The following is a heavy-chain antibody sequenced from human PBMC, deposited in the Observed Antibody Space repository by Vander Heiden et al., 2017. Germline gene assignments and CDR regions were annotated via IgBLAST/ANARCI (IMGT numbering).Heavy chain of an antibody. CDR3: ARDRLRPQNYGMDV. V-gene: IGHV3-48*02. Sequence: EVQLVESGGGLVQPGGSLRLSCAASGFTLSSYSMNWVRQAPGKGLEWFSYISSSSSTIYYADSVKGRFTISRDNAKNSLYLQMNSLRDENTAVYYCARDRLRPQNYGMDVWGQGTTVTVSS. J-gene: IGHJ6*02. D-gene: IGHD4-17*01. CDR1: GFTLSSYS. CDR2: ISSSSSTI.